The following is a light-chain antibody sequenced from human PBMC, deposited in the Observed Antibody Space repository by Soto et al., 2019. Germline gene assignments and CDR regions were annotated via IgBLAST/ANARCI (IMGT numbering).Light chain of an antibody. CDR1: SRDIGGFNY. Sequence: QSALTQPASVSGSLGQSITISCTGTSRDIGGFNYVSWYQQHPGKAPKLMIYDVNYRPSGVSDRFSASKSDNTAYLTISGLQAEDEADYYCTSYSSSSTLVLFGGGTKVTVL. CDR3: TSYSSSSTLVL. V-gene: IGLV2-14*01. CDR2: DVN. J-gene: IGLJ2*01.